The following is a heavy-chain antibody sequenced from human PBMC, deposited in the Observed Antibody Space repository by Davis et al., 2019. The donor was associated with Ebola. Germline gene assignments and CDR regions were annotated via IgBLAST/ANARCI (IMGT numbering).Heavy chain of an antibody. J-gene: IGHJ6*02. CDR2: INHSGST. Sequence: MPSETLSLTCTVSGGSISSYYWSWIRQPPGKGLEWIGEINHSGSTNYNPSLKSRVTISVDTSKNQFSLKLSSVTAADTAVYYCARDRLDIVATDYYYGMDVWGQGTTVTVSS. CDR1: GGSISSYY. V-gene: IGHV4-59*12. CDR3: ARDRLDIVATDYYYGMDV. D-gene: IGHD5-12*01.